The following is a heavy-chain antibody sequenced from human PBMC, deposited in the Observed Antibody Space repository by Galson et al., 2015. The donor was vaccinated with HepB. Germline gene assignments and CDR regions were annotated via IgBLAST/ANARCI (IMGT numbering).Heavy chain of an antibody. J-gene: IGHJ5*02. CDR2: INPNSGGT. CDR3: ARARIAAAGINWFDP. D-gene: IGHD6-13*01. CDR1: GYTFTGYY. Sequence: SVKVSCKASGYTFTGYYMHWVRQAPGQGLEWMGWINPNSGGTNYAQKFQGWVTMTRDTSISTAYMELSRLRSDDTAVYYCARARIAAAGINWFDPWGQGTLVTVSS. V-gene: IGHV1-2*04.